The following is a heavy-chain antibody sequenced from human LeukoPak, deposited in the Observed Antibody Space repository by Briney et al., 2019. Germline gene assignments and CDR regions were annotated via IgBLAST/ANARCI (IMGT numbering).Heavy chain of an antibody. CDR3: AGRGQRYFRD. CDR2: IYGIENT. V-gene: IGHV4-59*08. J-gene: IGHJ1*01. CDR1: ADSITSGY. Sequence: KPSETLSLTCSISADSITSGYWSWIRQPPGKGLEWIGYIYGIENTDYNPSLKSRVTISLDTSKNQLSLNLTAVTAADTAVYYCAGRGQRYFRDWCQGTLVTVSS.